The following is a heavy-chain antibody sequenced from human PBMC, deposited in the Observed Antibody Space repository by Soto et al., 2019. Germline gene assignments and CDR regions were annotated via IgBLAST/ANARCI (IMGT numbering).Heavy chain of an antibody. Sequence: GGSLRLSCAASGFTFSDYYMSWIRQAPGKGLEWVSYITSSGSSIYYADSVKGRFTISRDNAKNSLYLQMNSLRAEDTAVYYCARDKGQLVPADGYWGQGTLVTGLL. D-gene: IGHD6-6*01. CDR1: GFTFSDYY. J-gene: IGHJ4*02. V-gene: IGHV3-11*01. CDR2: ITSSGSSI. CDR3: ARDKGQLVPADGY.